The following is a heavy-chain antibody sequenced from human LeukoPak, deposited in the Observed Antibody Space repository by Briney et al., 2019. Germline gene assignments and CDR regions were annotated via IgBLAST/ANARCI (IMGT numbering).Heavy chain of an antibody. CDR3: AGGDRNGWYFDY. V-gene: IGHV3-20*04. J-gene: IGHJ4*02. CDR1: GFRFDDHG. CDR2: INWNGAST. D-gene: IGHD6-19*01. Sequence: PGGSLRLSCAASGFRFDDHGMSWVRQVPGKGLEWVSGINWNGASTGYGDSVKGRFTISRDNAKNSLYLQMNSLRAEDTALYYCAGGDRNGWYFDYWGQGILVTVSS.